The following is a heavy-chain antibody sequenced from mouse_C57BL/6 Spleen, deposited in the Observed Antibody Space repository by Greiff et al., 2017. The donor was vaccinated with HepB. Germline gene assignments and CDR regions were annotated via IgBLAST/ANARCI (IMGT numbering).Heavy chain of an antibody. Sequence: DVKLVESGGGLVQPGGSLKLSCAASGFTFSDYGMAWVRQAPRKGPEWVAFISNLAYSIYYADTVTGRVTISRENAKNTLYLEMGSLRSEDTAMYYCAREGYGSSDSWFAYWGQGTLVTVSA. D-gene: IGHD1-1*01. V-gene: IGHV5-15*01. CDR3: AREGYGSSDSWFAY. CDR1: GFTFSDYG. J-gene: IGHJ3*01. CDR2: ISNLAYSI.